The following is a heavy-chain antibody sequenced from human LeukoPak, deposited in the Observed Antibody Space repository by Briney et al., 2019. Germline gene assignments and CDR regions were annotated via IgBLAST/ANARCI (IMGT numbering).Heavy chain of an antibody. CDR1: GYTFTSYG. Sequence: GASVKVSYKASGYTFTSYGISWVRQAPGQGLEWMGWISAYNGNTNYAQKLQGRVTMTTDTSTSTAYIELRSLRSDDTAVYYCARDHYDILTGWSYYYYGMDVWGQGTTVTVSS. CDR3: ARDHYDILTGWSYYYYGMDV. V-gene: IGHV1-18*01. CDR2: ISAYNGNT. D-gene: IGHD3-9*01. J-gene: IGHJ6*02.